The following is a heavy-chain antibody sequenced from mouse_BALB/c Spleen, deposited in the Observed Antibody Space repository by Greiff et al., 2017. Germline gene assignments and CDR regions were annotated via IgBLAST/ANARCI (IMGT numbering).Heavy chain of an antibody. V-gene: IGHV5-17*02. Sequence: EVNLVESGGGLVQPGGSRKLSCAASGFTFSSFGMHWVRQAPEKGLEWVAYISSGSSTIYYADTVKGRFTISRDNPKNTLFLQMTSLRSEDTAMYYCAREDLLETFAYWGQGTLVTVSA. CDR1: GFTFSSFG. CDR2: ISSGSSTI. D-gene: IGHD2-3*01. CDR3: AREDLLETFAY. J-gene: IGHJ3*01.